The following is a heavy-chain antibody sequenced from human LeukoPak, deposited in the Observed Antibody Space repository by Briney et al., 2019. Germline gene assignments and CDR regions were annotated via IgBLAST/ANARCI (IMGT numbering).Heavy chain of an antibody. V-gene: IGHV3-7*03. CDR3: ARLRRGWLSDAFDI. D-gene: IGHD6-19*01. J-gene: IGHJ3*02. Sequence: PGGSLRLSCAASGFTFSSYWMSWVRQAPGKGLEWVANIKQDGSEKYYVDSAKGRFTISRDNAKNSLYLQMNSLRAEDTAVYYCARLRRGWLSDAFDIWGQGTMVTVSS. CDR2: IKQDGSEK. CDR1: GFTFSSYW.